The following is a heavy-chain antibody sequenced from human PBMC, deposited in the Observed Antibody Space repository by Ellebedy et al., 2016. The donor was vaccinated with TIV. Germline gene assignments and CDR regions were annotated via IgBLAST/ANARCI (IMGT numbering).Heavy chain of an antibody. CDR3: ATNAGWAGDDALDI. CDR1: GGSINIHY. CDR2: FFNIGNN. Sequence: MPSETLSLTCTVSGGSINIHYWSWIRQPPGKGLEWIGYFFNIGNNNYNPSLKSRVTISGDTSKNHFALKLTSVTAADTAVYYCATNAGWAGDDALDIWGQGTMVTVSS. J-gene: IGHJ3*02. D-gene: IGHD6-19*01. V-gene: IGHV4-59*11.